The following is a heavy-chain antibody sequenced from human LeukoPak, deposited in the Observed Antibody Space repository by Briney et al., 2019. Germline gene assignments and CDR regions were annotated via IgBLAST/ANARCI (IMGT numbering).Heavy chain of an antibody. Sequence: ASVKVSCKASGYTFTSYGISWVRQAPGQGLEWMGWISAYNGNTNYAQKLQGRVTMTTDTSTSTAFMELRSLRSDDTAVYYCARESSSSWYSYYYYYMDVWGKGTTVTVSS. CDR1: GYTFTSYG. D-gene: IGHD6-13*01. V-gene: IGHV1-18*01. CDR2: ISAYNGNT. CDR3: ARESSSSWYSYYYYYMDV. J-gene: IGHJ6*03.